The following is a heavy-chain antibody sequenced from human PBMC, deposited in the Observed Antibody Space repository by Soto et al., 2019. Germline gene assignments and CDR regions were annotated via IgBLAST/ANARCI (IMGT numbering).Heavy chain of an antibody. CDR3: AKDRSGYGDYVFDY. J-gene: IGHJ4*02. CDR2: ISGSGGST. V-gene: IGHV3-23*01. Sequence: EVQLLESGGGLVQPGGSLRLSCAVSGFTFSSYAMSWVRQAPGKGLEWVSVISGSGGSTYYADSVKGRFTISRDNSKNTLYLQLNSLRAEDTAVYYCAKDRSGYGDYVFDYWGQGTLVTVSS. CDR1: GFTFSSYA. D-gene: IGHD4-17*01.